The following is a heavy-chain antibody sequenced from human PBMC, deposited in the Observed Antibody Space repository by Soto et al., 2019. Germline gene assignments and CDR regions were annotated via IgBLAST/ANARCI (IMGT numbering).Heavy chain of an antibody. Sequence: QVQLVQSGAEVKKPGASVKVSCKTSGYTFTYYGISWVRQAPGQGLEWMGWINGYNGNTNYAQKRQGRVTMATDTSTSTAYMELESLSSDDTAVYYCARAIPAGYGYTALDYWGEGTLVTVSS. CDR3: ARAIPAGYGYTALDY. V-gene: IGHV1-18*01. J-gene: IGHJ4*02. CDR1: GYTFTYYG. D-gene: IGHD5-18*01. CDR2: INGYNGNT.